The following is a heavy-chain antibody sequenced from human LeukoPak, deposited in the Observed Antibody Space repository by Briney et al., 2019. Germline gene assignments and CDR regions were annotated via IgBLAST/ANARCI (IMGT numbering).Heavy chain of an antibody. J-gene: IGHJ4*02. D-gene: IGHD3-3*01. V-gene: IGHV1-8*01. CDR1: GYTFTSYD. Sequence: ASVKVSCKASGYTFTSYDINWVRQATGQGLEWMGWMNPNSGNTGYAQKFQGRVTMTRDTSISTAYMELSRLRSDDTAVYYCARDITISESYWGQGTLVTVSS. CDR2: MNPNSGNT. CDR3: ARDITISESY.